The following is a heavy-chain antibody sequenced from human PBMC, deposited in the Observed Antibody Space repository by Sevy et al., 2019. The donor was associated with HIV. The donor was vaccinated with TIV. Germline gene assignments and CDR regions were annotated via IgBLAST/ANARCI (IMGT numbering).Heavy chain of an antibody. CDR3: ARDLPADLESPYYYYGMDV. Sequence: GGSLRLSCVASGFTFSDYYMSWVRQAPGKGLEWVSSISSSVITIYYADSVQGRFTISRDNAKNSLYLQMNSLRAEDTAVYYCARDLPADLESPYYYYGMDVWGQGTTVTVSS. CDR2: ISSSVITI. V-gene: IGHV3-11*01. CDR1: GFTFSDYY. D-gene: IGHD1-1*01. J-gene: IGHJ6*02.